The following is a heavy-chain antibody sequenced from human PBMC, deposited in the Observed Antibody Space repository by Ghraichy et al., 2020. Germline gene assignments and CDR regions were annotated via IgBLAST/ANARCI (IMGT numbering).Heavy chain of an antibody. D-gene: IGHD2-2*01. Sequence: ASVKVSCKASGYTFTGYYMHWVRQAPGQGLEWMGWINPNSGGTNYAQKFQGWVTMTRDTSISTAYMELSRLRSDDTAVYYCARGQDIVVVPAAMPPFDYWGQGTLVTVSS. CDR2: INPNSGGT. CDR1: GYTFTGYY. J-gene: IGHJ4*02. CDR3: ARGQDIVVVPAAMPPFDY. V-gene: IGHV1-2*04.